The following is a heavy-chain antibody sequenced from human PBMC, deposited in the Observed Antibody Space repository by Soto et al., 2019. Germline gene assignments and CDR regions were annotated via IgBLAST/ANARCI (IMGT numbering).Heavy chain of an antibody. J-gene: IGHJ5*02. V-gene: IGHV1-18*01. Sequence: ASVKVSCKTSGYTFTNYGIRWVRQTPEQGLEWMGWISAYNGDTDYAQKLKCRITLTTDTPTTTAYMELRSLTSEDTAVYYCVRGGAPAALSWFDPWGQGTQVTVSS. CDR1: GYTFTNYG. D-gene: IGHD2-2*01. CDR3: VRGGAPAALSWFDP. CDR2: ISAYNGDT.